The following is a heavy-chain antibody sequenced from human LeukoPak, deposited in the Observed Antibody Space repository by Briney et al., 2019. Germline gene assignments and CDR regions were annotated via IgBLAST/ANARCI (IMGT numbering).Heavy chain of an antibody. V-gene: IGHV3-23*01. CDR1: GFTFSSYA. D-gene: IGHD6-13*01. CDR3: AKPAAGSYYYYGMDV. CDR2: IGESGGST. J-gene: IGHJ6*02. Sequence: PGGSLRLSCAASGFTFSSYAMSWVRQAPGKGLVWVSAIGESGGSTYYADSVKGRFTISRDNSDNTLYLQMNSLRAEDTAVYYCAKPAAGSYYYYGMDVWGQGTTVTVSS.